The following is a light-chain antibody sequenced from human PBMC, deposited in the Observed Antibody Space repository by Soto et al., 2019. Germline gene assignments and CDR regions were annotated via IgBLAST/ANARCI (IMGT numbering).Light chain of an antibody. Sequence: DIQLTQSPSFLSSSVGKRVTITCRASQGISSYLAWYQQKTGKAPKLLIYAASTLQSGVPSRFSGSESGTEFTLTISSLQPEDFATYYCQQLNTYPLTFGGGTKVEIK. V-gene: IGKV1-9*01. CDR1: QGISSY. J-gene: IGKJ4*01. CDR3: QQLNTYPLT. CDR2: AAS.